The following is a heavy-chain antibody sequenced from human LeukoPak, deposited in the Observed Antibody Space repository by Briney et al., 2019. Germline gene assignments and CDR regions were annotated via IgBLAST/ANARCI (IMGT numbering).Heavy chain of an antibody. Sequence: KPSETLSLTCTVSGGSISGYYWSWIRQPPGKGLEWIGYIYTSGRTNYNPSLKSQVTISLDTSKNQFSLKLGSVTAADTAVYYCAKRESYSGSSDYWGQGTLVTVSS. CDR1: GGSISGYY. V-gene: IGHV4-4*09. CDR2: IYTSGRT. J-gene: IGHJ4*02. D-gene: IGHD5-12*01. CDR3: AKRESYSGSSDY.